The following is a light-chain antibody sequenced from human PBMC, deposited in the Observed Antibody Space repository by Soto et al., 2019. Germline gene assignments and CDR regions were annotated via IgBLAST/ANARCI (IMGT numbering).Light chain of an antibody. V-gene: IGKV1-5*03. CDR2: KAS. CDR1: QTISSW. J-gene: IGKJ4*01. Sequence: DIQMTQSPSTLSGSLGDRFTITCRASQTISSWLAWYQQKPGKAPKLLIYKASTLKSGVPSRFSGSGSGTEFTLTISSLQPEDFATYYCQQANSFPLTFGGGTKVDNK. CDR3: QQANSFPLT.